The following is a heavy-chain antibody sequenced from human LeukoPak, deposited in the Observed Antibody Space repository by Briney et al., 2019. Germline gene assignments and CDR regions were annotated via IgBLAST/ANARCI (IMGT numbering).Heavy chain of an antibody. J-gene: IGHJ3*02. CDR3: ARGLRLGELSLMSDAFDI. CDR1: GGSISSYY. CDR2: IYYSGST. V-gene: IGHV4-59*01. D-gene: IGHD3-16*02. Sequence: PSETLSLTCTVSGGSISSYYWSWIRQPPGKGLEWIGYIYYSGSTNYNPSLKSRVTISVDTSKNQFSLKLSSVTAADTAVYYCARGLRLGELSLMSDAFDIWGRGTMVTVSS.